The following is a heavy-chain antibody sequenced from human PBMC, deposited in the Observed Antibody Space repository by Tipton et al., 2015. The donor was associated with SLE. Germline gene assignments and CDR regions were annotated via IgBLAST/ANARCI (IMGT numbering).Heavy chain of an antibody. CDR1: GDSVTSNTR. D-gene: IGHD6-6*01. CDR3: ATPYSSSSGKFDY. V-gene: IGHV4-4*02. J-gene: IGHJ4*02. Sequence: GLVKPSGTLSVTCAVAGDSVTSNTRWTWVRQPPGKGLEWIGQIYHSGTTYYNPSLKGRVTMSLDKSRNQFSVRLTSVTAADTAVYYCATPYSSSSGKFDYWGQGALVTVSS. CDR2: IYHSGTT.